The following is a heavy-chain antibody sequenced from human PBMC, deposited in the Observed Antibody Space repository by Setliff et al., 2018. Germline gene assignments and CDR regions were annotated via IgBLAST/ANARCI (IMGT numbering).Heavy chain of an antibody. CDR1: GGSISSISYY. CDR2: IYDSGNT. V-gene: IGHV4-39*01. Sequence: KASETLSLTCTVPGGSISSISYYWGWIRQPPGKGLEWIGTIYDSGNTYYNPSLKSRVTISVDTSKNQFSLKLNSVTAADTGVYYCASCRYQVPYDYWGQGTLVTVSS. CDR3: ASCRYQVPYDY. D-gene: IGHD2-2*01. J-gene: IGHJ4*02.